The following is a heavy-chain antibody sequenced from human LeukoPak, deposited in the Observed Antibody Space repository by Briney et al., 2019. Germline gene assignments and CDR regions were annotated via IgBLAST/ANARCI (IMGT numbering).Heavy chain of an antibody. CDR2: ISSSSSYI. D-gene: IGHD3-22*01. V-gene: IGHV3-21*01. CDR1: GFTFSSYW. CDR3: ARGTREYYYDSSGYLNFDY. J-gene: IGHJ4*02. Sequence: GGSLRLSCAASGFTFSSYWMSWVRQAPGKGLEWVSSISSSSSYIYYADSVKGRFTISRDNAKNSLYLQMNSLRAEDTAVYYCARGTREYYYDSSGYLNFDYWGQGTLVTVSS.